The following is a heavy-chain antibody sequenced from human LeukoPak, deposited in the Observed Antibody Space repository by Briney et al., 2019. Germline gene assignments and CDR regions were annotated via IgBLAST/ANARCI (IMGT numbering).Heavy chain of an antibody. CDR3: ATLKRGSIYGYFDF. Sequence: PSETLSLTCTVSGGSITSHYWSWIRQPPGKGLEWIAYVLDSVRTKDNPSLQSRLTLSADTSKNQFSLRLSSVTAADTAVYYCATLKRGSIYGYFDFWGQGTKVTVSS. CDR2: VLDSVRT. D-gene: IGHD5-18*01. CDR1: GGSITSHY. J-gene: IGHJ4*02. V-gene: IGHV4-59*11.